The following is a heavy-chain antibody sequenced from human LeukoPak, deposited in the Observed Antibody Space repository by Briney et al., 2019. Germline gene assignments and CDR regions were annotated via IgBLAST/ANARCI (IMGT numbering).Heavy chain of an antibody. V-gene: IGHV3-7*05. CDR2: IKQDGSEK. D-gene: IGHD4-17*01. Sequence: GGSLRLSCVASGFAFSSYWVSWVRQAPGKGLEWVANIKQDGSEKYYVDSVKGRFTISRDNAKNSLYLQMNSLRAEDTAMYYCARDFNYGDFDYWGQGTLVTVSS. CDR3: ARDFNYGDFDY. J-gene: IGHJ4*02. CDR1: GFAFSSYW.